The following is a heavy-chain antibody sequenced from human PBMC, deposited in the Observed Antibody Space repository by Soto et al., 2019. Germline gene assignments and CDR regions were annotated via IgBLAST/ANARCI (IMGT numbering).Heavy chain of an antibody. V-gene: IGHV4-31*03. CDR3: ARDQVPATGKFER. D-gene: IGHD4-17*01. CDR1: GGSFSSGGYY. J-gene: IGHJ5*02. CDR2: IYYSGST. Sequence: SETLSLTCTVAGGSFSSGGYYWSWIRQHPGKGLEWIGYIYYSGSTYYNPSLKSRVTISVDTSKNQFSLKLSSVTAADTAVYYCARDQVPATGKFERWGQGTLVTVSS.